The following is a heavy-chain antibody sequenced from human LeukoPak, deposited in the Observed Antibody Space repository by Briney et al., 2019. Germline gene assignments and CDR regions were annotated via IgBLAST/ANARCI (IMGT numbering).Heavy chain of an antibody. Sequence: GGSLRLSCAASGFTFRSHGMHWVRQAPGKGLEWVAFIWYDGSNKYYTDSVKGRFTISRDDSKNTLYLQMNSLRAEDTAVYYCAGDRATSYFDYWGQGALVTISS. CDR1: GFTFRSHG. J-gene: IGHJ4*02. CDR3: AGDRATSYFDY. V-gene: IGHV3-33*01. D-gene: IGHD1-26*01. CDR2: IWYDGSNK.